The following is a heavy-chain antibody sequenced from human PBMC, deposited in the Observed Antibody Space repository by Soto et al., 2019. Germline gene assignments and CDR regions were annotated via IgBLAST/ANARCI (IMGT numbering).Heavy chain of an antibody. V-gene: IGHV4-4*02. Sequence: QVQLQESGPGVVKPSGTLSLTCAVSGDSISSGGWWSWVRQPPGKGLEWIGEIYHSGSTNYNPSLKSRVTILVDMSKNHFSLNLNSVNVADTAIYYCAKDGRNGYNLFYWGQGTRVNVSS. J-gene: IGHJ4*02. CDR3: AKDGRNGYNLFY. D-gene: IGHD5-12*01. CDR2: IYHSGST. CDR1: GDSISSGGW.